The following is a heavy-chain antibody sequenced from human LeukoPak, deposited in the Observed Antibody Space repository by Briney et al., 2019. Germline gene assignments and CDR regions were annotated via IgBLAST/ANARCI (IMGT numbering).Heavy chain of an antibody. Sequence: SETLSLTCTVSGVSISSSSHYWGWIRQPPGKGLEWIGSIHYSGNTYYNPSLKSRLTISVDTSKNQFSLNLSSVTAADTAVYYCARHLYSGSYYYWGQGTLVTVSS. J-gene: IGHJ4*02. D-gene: IGHD1-26*01. CDR1: GVSISSSSHY. CDR3: ARHLYSGSYYY. CDR2: IHYSGNT. V-gene: IGHV4-39*01.